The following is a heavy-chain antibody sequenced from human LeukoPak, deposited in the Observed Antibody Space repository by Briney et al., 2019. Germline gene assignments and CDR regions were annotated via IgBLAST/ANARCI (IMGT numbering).Heavy chain of an antibody. CDR1: GFTFSSYW. D-gene: IGHD1-26*01. Sequence: RTGGSLRLSCAASGFTFSSYWMSWVRQAPGKGLEWVANIKQDGSEKYYVDSVKGRFTISRDNAKNSLYLQMNSLRVEDTAVYYCTRVGLTSGSYFSFDYWGQGTLVTVSS. J-gene: IGHJ4*02. V-gene: IGHV3-7*01. CDR2: IKQDGSEK. CDR3: TRVGLTSGSYFSFDY.